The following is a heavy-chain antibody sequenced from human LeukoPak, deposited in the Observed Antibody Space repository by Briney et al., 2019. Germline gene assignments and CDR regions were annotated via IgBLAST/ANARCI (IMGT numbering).Heavy chain of an antibody. CDR2: IYSSGST. CDR3: TRSTPTAMFEY. V-gene: IGHV4-4*07. J-gene: IGHJ4*02. CDR1: RGSHSTYY. Sequence: SETLSLTFTVTRGSHSTYYWSWIRQPAAKGLDGIGRIYSSGSTNYNPSLESRLSMSVDTSMNQFSLKMSSVTAADTAVYYCTRSTPTAMFEYWGLGTLVTVSS. D-gene: IGHD5-18*01.